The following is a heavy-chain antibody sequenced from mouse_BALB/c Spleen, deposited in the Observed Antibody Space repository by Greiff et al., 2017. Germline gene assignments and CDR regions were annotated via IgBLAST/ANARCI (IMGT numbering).Heavy chain of an antibody. J-gene: IGHJ3*01. CDR3: ARHEGYRYDGEFAY. CDR1: GFTFSSYG. V-gene: IGHV5-6*01. Sequence: EVKLVESGGDLVKPGGSLKLSCAASGFTFSSYGMSWVRQTPDKRLEWVATISSGGSYTYYPDSVKGRFTISRDNAKNTLYLQRSSLKSEDTAMYYCARHEGYRYDGEFAYWGQGTLVTVSA. CDR2: ISSGGSYT. D-gene: IGHD2-14*01.